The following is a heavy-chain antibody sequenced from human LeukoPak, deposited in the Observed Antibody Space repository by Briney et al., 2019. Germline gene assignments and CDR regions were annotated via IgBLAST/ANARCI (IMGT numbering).Heavy chain of an antibody. CDR3: ARGRGGSYFGDY. Sequence: GRSLRLSCAASGFTFSSYAMHWVRQAPGKGLEWVAVISYDGSNKYYADSVKGRFTISRDNSKNTLYLQMNSLRAEDTAVYYCARGRGGSYFGDYWGQGTLVTVSS. V-gene: IGHV3-30-3*01. CDR2: ISYDGSNK. CDR1: GFTFSSYA. D-gene: IGHD1-26*01. J-gene: IGHJ4*02.